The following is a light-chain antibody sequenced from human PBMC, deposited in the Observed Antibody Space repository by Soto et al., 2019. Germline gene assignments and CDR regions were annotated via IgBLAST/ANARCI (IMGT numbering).Light chain of an antibody. CDR3: QHYENSPIT. Sequence: EIVLTQSPGTLSLSPGERATLSCRASQSVSNNYLAWYQQKPGQAPRLLIYGASNRATGIPDRFSGSGSGTDFTLTISRLEPEDFAVYYCQHYENSPITFGPGTRLEIK. CDR1: QSVSNNY. CDR2: GAS. V-gene: IGKV3-20*01. J-gene: IGKJ5*01.